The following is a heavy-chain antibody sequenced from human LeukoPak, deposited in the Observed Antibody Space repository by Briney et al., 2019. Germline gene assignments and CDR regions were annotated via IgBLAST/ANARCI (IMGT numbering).Heavy chain of an antibody. CDR2: INPSGGST. CDR3: ARDRLGDYDYVWGSYRFNYFDY. CDR1: GGTFSSYA. J-gene: IGHJ4*02. Sequence: ASVKVSCKASGGTFSSYAISWVRQAPGQGLEWMGIINPSGGSTSYAQKFQGRVTMTRDTSTSTVYMELSSLRSEDTAVYYCARDRLGDYDYVWGSYRFNYFDYWGQGTLVTVSS. D-gene: IGHD3-16*02. V-gene: IGHV1-46*01.